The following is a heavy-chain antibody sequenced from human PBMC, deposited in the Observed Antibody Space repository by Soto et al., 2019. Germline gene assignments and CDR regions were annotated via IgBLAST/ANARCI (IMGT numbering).Heavy chain of an antibody. Sequence: QVQLQQRGAGLLKPSETLSLTCVVSDESFSGYYWSWIRQPPGKGLEWIGDIDHSGSIHYNPSLKSRLTMSVDTSRKPFSLSLSSVTAADAGTYFFSRGRPPRYWGQGTQVTVSS. CDR3: SRGRPPRY. J-gene: IGHJ4*02. CDR1: DESFSGYY. CDR2: IDHSGSI. V-gene: IGHV4-34*02.